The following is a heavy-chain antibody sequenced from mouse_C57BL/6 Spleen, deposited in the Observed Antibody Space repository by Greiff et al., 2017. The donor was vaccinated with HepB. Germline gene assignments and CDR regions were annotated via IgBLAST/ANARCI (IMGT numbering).Heavy chain of an antibody. J-gene: IGHJ4*01. CDR3: ARHASITTVVGAMDY. D-gene: IGHD1-1*01. CDR1: GFSLTSYG. V-gene: IGHV2-6-1*01. CDR2: IWSDGST. Sequence: QVQLKESGPGLVAPSQSLSITCTVSGFSLTSYGVHWVRQPPGKGLEFLVVIWSDGSTTYNSALKSRLSISKDNSKSQVFLKMNSLQTDDTAMYYCARHASITTVVGAMDYWGQGTSVTVSS.